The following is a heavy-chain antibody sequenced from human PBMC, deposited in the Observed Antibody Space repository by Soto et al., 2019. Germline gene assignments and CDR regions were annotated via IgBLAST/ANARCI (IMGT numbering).Heavy chain of an antibody. CDR2: ISGSGGST. CDR1: GFTFSSYA. D-gene: IGHD4-17*01. CDR3: ARGAKDYGDYLLFDY. Sequence: GGSLRLSCAASGFTFSSYAMSWVRQAPGKGLEWVSAISGSGGSTYYADSVKGRFTISRDNSKNQFSLKLSSVTAADTAVYYCARGAKDYGDYLLFDYWGQGTLVTGSS. V-gene: IGHV3-23*01. J-gene: IGHJ4*02.